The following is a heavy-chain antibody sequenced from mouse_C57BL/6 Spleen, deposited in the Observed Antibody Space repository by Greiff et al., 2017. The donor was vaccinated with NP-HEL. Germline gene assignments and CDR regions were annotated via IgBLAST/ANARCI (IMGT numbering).Heavy chain of an antibody. CDR3: ARDEKRPAWFAY. V-gene: IGHV5-4*01. CDR2: ISDGGSYT. J-gene: IGHJ3*01. CDR1: GFTFSSYA. Sequence: EVQRVESGGGLVKPGGSLKLSCAASGFTFSSYAMSWVRQTPEKRLEWVATISDGGSYTYYPDNVKGRFTISRDNAKNNLYLQMSHLKSEDTAMYYCARDEKRPAWFAYWGQGTLVTVSA. D-gene: IGHD2-12*01.